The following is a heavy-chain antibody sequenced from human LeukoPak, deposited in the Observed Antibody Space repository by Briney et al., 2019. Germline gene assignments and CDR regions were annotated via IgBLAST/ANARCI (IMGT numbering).Heavy chain of an antibody. CDR3: ARARGYYYYMDV. V-gene: IGHV4-38-2*01. CDR1: GYTLSSGYY. Sequence: SETLSLTCVVSGYTLSSGYYWAWIPPPPGKGVELIGSIYHGGSTNYNPSLKSRVTISVDTSKSLFSLNLNSGTAADTAVYYCARARGYYYYMDVWGKGTTVTVSS. D-gene: IGHD3-10*01. CDR2: IYHGGST. J-gene: IGHJ6*03.